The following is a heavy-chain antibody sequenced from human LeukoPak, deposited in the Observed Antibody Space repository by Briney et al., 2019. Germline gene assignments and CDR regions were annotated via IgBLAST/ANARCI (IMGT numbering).Heavy chain of an antibody. V-gene: IGHV3-30*02. CDR2: IRYDGSNK. CDR1: GFTFSSYG. Sequence: GGSLRLSCAASGFTFSSYGMHWVRQAPGKGLEWVAFIRYDGSNKYYADSVKGRFTISRDNSKNTLYLQMNSLRAEDTAVYYCAKAQPGSVAVAGTSDYWGQGTLVTVSS. CDR3: AKAQPGSVAVAGTSDY. J-gene: IGHJ4*02. D-gene: IGHD6-19*01.